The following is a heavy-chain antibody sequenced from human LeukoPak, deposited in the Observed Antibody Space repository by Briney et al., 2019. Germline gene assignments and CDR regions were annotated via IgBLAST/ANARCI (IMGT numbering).Heavy chain of an antibody. CDR1: GGPISSGDYY. V-gene: IGHV4-30-4*01. J-gene: IGHJ3*02. Sequence: PSETLSLPCTVSGGPISSGDYYWSWIRQPPGKGLEWIGYIYYSGSTYDHPSLKSRVTISVDTSKNQFSLKLSSVTAADTAVYYCARERRIVVVPAAIPGAFDIWGQGTMVTVSS. D-gene: IGHD2-2*01. CDR3: ARERRIVVVPAAIPGAFDI. CDR2: IYYSGST.